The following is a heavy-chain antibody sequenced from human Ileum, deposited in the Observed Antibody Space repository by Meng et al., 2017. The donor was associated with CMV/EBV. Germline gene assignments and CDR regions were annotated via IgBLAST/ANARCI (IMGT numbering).Heavy chain of an antibody. CDR3: AKRPHYYDSSAYYADY. D-gene: IGHD3-22*01. V-gene: IGHV3-23*01. J-gene: IGHJ4*02. CDR1: GFTFSSYA. Sequence: GESLKISCVGSGFTFSSYAMGWVRQAPRKGLEWVSGISGSGTSTYHADSVKGRFTISRDNSKKVLYLQMNDLRVEDTAVYFCAKRPHYYDSSAYYADYWGQGTLVTVS. CDR2: ISGSGTST.